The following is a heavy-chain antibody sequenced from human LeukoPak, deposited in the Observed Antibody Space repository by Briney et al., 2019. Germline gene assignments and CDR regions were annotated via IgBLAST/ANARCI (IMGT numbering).Heavy chain of an antibody. CDR1: GFTFRSYA. CDR2: ISYDGSNK. Sequence: RGWSLRLSCAASGFTFRSYAMHWVRQAPGQGLKSVAVISYDGSNKYYADSVKGRFTISRDNSKNPLYLQMNSLRAEDTAVYYCARVGDLYCSGTSCYGPRGAFDIWGQGTMVTVSS. CDR3: ARVGDLYCSGTSCYGPRGAFDI. J-gene: IGHJ3*02. D-gene: IGHD2-2*01. V-gene: IGHV3-30*04.